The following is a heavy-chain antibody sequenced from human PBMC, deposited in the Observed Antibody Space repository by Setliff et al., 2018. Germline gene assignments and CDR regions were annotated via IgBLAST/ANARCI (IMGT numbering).Heavy chain of an antibody. CDR3: ARASRFGTIKYRGDYYMDV. J-gene: IGHJ6*03. CDR2: INTNTGNP. V-gene: IGHV7-4-1*02. Sequence: ASVKVSCKASGYTFTTYAISWMRQAPGQGLEWMGWINTNTGNPSYAQGFTGRFVFSLDTSVSTAYLQISSLKAEDTALYYCARASRFGTIKYRGDYYMDVWGKGTTVTVAS. D-gene: IGHD3-10*01. CDR1: GYTFTTYA.